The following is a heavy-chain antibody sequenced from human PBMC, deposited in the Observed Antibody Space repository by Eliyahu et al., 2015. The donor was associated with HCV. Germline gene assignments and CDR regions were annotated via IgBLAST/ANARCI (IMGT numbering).Heavy chain of an antibody. D-gene: IGHD6-13*01. J-gene: IGHJ6*02. CDR1: GYTLTGYY. CDR3: ARADSNDV. V-gene: IGHV1-46*03. Sequence: QVQLVQSGAEVKKPGASVKVSCKAFGYTLTGYYIHWMRQAPGQGLEWMGIINPSTGTTTYPQKFQGRVTMTRDTSTSTVYMELSSLRSEDTAVYYCARADSNDVWGQGTTVTVSS. CDR2: INPSTGTT.